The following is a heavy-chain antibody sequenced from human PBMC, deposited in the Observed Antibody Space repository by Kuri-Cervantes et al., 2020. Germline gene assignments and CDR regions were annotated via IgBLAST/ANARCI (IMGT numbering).Heavy chain of an antibody. J-gene: IGHJ2*01. CDR1: GGSISSYY. V-gene: IGHV4-59*08. D-gene: IGHD3-22*01. CDR2: IYYSGST. CDR3: ARHPDYYDSSGYHYWYFDL. Sequence: GSLRLSCTVSGGSISSYYWSWIRQPPGKGLEWIGYIYYSGSTNYNPSLKSRVTISVDTSKNQFSLKLSSVTAADTAVYYCARHPDYYDSSGYHYWYFDLWGRGTLVTVSS.